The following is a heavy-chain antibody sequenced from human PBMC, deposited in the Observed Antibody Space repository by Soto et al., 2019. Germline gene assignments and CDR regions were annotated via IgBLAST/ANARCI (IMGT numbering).Heavy chain of an antibody. J-gene: IGHJ6*02. CDR1: GFTLSSFW. Sequence: SGGSLRLSCAASGFTLSSFWMTWVRQAPGKGLEWVASIKQDGSEQYYVDSVKGRFTISRDNAMNTLFLQMHSLRVEDTAVYYCARPPHGMDVWGQGTTVTVS. V-gene: IGHV3-7*03. CDR2: IKQDGSEQ. CDR3: ARPPHGMDV.